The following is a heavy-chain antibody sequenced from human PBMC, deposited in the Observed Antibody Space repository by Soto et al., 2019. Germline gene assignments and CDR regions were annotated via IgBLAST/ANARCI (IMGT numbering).Heavy chain of an antibody. CDR1: GGTFSSYA. Sequence: ASVKVSCKASGGTFSSYAISWVRQAPGQGLEWMGGIIPIFGTANYAQKFQGRVTITANESTSTAYMELSSLRSEDTAVYYCARVGVDILTGYTRFYFDYWGQGTLVTVSS. D-gene: IGHD3-9*01. CDR3: ARVGVDILTGYTRFYFDY. V-gene: IGHV1-69*13. J-gene: IGHJ4*02. CDR2: IIPIFGTA.